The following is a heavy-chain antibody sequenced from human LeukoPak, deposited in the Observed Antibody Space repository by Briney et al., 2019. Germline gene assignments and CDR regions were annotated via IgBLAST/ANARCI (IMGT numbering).Heavy chain of an antibody. Sequence: KTGGSLRLSCAASGFTFSSYSMNWVRQAPGKGLEWVSSINSSSSYIYYADSVKGRFTISRDNAKNSLYLQMNSLRAEDTAVYYCASLTRGWHKEEKTFDYWGQGTLVTVSS. CDR2: INSSSSYI. J-gene: IGHJ4*02. CDR3: ASLTRGWHKEEKTFDY. CDR1: GFTFSSYS. V-gene: IGHV3-21*01. D-gene: IGHD6-19*01.